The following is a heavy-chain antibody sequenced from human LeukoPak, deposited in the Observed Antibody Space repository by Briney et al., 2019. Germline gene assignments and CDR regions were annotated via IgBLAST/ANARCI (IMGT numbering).Heavy chain of an antibody. D-gene: IGHD5/OR15-5a*01. Sequence: PSETLSLTCTVSGGSISTSNYYWGWIRQPPGKGLEWIGSIYYSGTAYYNPSLKSRVTISVDKSKNQFSVKLTSVTAADTAVYYCARQSGFLSTFDYWGQGTLVTVSS. CDR1: GGSISTSNYY. V-gene: IGHV4-39*01. CDR3: ARQSGFLSTFDY. J-gene: IGHJ4*02. CDR2: IYYSGTA.